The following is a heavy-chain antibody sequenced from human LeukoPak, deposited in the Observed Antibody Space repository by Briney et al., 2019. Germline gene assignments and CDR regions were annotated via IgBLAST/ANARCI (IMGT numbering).Heavy chain of an antibody. J-gene: IGHJ6*02. D-gene: IGHD1-1*01. CDR3: AKGLERLTYGMDV. CDR1: GFTFSTYA. V-gene: IGHV3-23*01. CDR2: ISRTGGTT. Sequence: GGSLRLSCAASGFTFSTYAMNWVRQAPGKGLEWVSAISRTGGTTYYADSMKGRFTISRDNSKTTLYLEINNLRVDDTAVYYRAKGLERLTYGMDVWGQGTTVTVSS.